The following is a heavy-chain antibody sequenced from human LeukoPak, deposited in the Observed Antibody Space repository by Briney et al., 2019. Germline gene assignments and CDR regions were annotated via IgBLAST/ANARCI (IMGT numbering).Heavy chain of an antibody. CDR3: ARDPYYDSSGLWFRDY. J-gene: IGHJ4*02. CDR1: GFTFSSYS. D-gene: IGHD3-22*01. V-gene: IGHV3-21*01. Sequence: GGSLRLSCAASGFTFSSYSMNWVRQAPGKGLEWVSSISSSSSYIYYADSVKGRFTISRDNAKNSLYLQMNSLRAEDTAVYYCARDPYYDSSGLWFRDYWGQGTLVTVSS. CDR2: ISSSSSYI.